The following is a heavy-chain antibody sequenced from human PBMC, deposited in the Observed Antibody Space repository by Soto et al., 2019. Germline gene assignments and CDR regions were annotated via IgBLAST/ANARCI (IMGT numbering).Heavy chain of an antibody. J-gene: IGHJ6*02. CDR2: ISAYNGNT. V-gene: IGHV1-18*01. Sequence: ASVKVSCKASGYTFTSYGISWVRQAPGQGLEWMGWISAYNGNTNYAQKLQGRVTMTTDTSTSTAYMELRSLRSDDTAVYYFARSYCSGGSCYSAYYYYSMDVWGQGTTVTVSS. CDR3: ARSYCSGGSCYSAYYYYSMDV. D-gene: IGHD2-15*01. CDR1: GYTFTSYG.